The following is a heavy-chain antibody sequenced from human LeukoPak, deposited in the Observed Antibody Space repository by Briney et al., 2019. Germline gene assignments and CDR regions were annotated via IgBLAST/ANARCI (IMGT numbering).Heavy chain of an antibody. CDR3: PREGSGYINY. Sequence: PSETLSLTCTVSGXSISSGGYYWSWIRQHPGKGLEWIGYISYSGSTYYNPSLKSRVTISVDTSKNQFSLRLSSVTAADTAVYYCPREGSGYINYWGQGTLVTVSS. CDR2: ISYSGST. V-gene: IGHV4-31*03. CDR1: GXSISSGGYY. D-gene: IGHD2-15*01. J-gene: IGHJ4*02.